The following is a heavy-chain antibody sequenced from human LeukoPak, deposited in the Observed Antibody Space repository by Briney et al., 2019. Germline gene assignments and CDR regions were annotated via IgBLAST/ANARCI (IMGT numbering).Heavy chain of an antibody. Sequence: GGSLRLSCAASGFTVSTNYMSWVRQAPGKGLEWVSLIYSGGSTYYADSVKGRFTISRDSSKNTLYLQMNSLRAEDTALYYCARGGIGYYDSSGYDEYFQHWGQGTLVTVSS. J-gene: IGHJ1*01. V-gene: IGHV3-66*01. CDR3: ARGGIGYYDSSGYDEYFQH. CDR2: IYSGGST. CDR1: GFTVSTNY. D-gene: IGHD3-22*01.